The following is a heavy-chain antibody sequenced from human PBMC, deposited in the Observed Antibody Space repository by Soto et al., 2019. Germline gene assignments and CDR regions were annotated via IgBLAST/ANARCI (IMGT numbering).Heavy chain of an antibody. CDR1: GFTFSSFL. D-gene: IGHD3-3*01. CDR2: ISDSGGST. V-gene: IGHV3-64D*06. Sequence: DVQLVESGGGLIQPGGSLRLSCSVSGFTFSSFLMHWVRQAPGKGLEYVAGISDSGGSTYYADSVQGRFTISRDSSTLYLQMSGLRPEDTALYYCVKEGTMAPRYWFGAWGQGTLVTVSS. CDR3: VKEGTMAPRYWFGA. J-gene: IGHJ5*02.